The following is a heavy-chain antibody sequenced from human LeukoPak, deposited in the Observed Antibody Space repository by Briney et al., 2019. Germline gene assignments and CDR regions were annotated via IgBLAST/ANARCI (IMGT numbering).Heavy chain of an antibody. J-gene: IGHJ4*02. CDR1: GGSISSSTYY. V-gene: IGHV4-39*02. CDR2: IHYSGST. CDR3: ARGGAVPGTGGY. D-gene: IGHD6-19*01. Sequence: SQTLSLTCTVSGGSISSSTYYWGWIRQPPGKGLEWIGSIHYSGSTYYNPSLKSRVTISVDTSKNHFSLKLTSVTAADTAVYYCARGGAVPGTGGYWGQGTLVTVSS.